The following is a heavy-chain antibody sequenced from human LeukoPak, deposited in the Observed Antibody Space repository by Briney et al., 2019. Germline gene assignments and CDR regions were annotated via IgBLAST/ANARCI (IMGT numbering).Heavy chain of an antibody. CDR2: INPSGGST. Sequence: GASVKVSCKASGYTFTSYYMHWVRQAPGQGLEWMGIINPSGGSTSYAQKFQGRVTMTRDTSTSTVYMELRSLRSDDTAVYYCARAPRGVVVPAATANFDYWGQGTLVTVSS. V-gene: IGHV1-46*01. CDR3: ARAPRGVVVPAATANFDY. D-gene: IGHD2-2*01. CDR1: GYTFTSYY. J-gene: IGHJ4*02.